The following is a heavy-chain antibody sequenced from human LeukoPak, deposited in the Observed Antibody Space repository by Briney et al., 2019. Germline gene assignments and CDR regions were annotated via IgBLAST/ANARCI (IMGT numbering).Heavy chain of an antibody. D-gene: IGHD2/OR15-2a*01. CDR2: ISSSSSSRSYM. Sequence: GGSLRLSCAASGFTFSSYSMNWVRLAPGKGLEWVSSISSSSSSRSYMYYADSVRGRFTISRDNAKNSVFLQMNSLRAEDTAVYYCARFFSRDDASFDYWGQGTLVTVSS. CDR1: GFTFSSYS. V-gene: IGHV3-21*01. J-gene: IGHJ4*02. CDR3: ARFFSRDDASFDY.